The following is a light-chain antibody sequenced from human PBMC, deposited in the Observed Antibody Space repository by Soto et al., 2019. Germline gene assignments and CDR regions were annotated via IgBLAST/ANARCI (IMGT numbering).Light chain of an antibody. J-gene: IGLJ3*02. CDR3: AAWDDSLSGPWV. V-gene: IGLV2-14*01. CDR1: MRDVGAYNL. CDR2: EVR. Sequence: QSALTQPASVSGSPGQSITISCAGTMRDVGAYNLVSWYQQHPGRAPQLIIYEVRNRPSGISFRFSGSKSGNTASLTISGLQAEDEADYYCAAWDDSLSGPWVFGGGTKVTVL.